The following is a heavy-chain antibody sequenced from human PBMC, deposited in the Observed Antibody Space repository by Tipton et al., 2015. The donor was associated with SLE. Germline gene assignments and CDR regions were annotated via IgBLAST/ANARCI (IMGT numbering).Heavy chain of an antibody. CDR1: GFTFSSYG. CDR2: IWYDGSNK. D-gene: IGHD3-10*01. Sequence: RSLRLSCAASGFTFSSYGMHWVRQAPGKGLEWVAVIWYDGSNKYYADSVKGRFTIARDNSKNTLYLQMNSLRAEDTAVYYCARPPITMIRGRVPFHIWGQGTMVTVSS. V-gene: IGHV3-33*08. J-gene: IGHJ3*02. CDR3: ARPPITMIRGRVPFHI.